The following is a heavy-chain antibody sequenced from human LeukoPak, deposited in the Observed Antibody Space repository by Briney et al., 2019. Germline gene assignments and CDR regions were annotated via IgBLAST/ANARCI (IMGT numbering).Heavy chain of an antibody. CDR2: INHSGST. CDR1: GGSFSGYY. V-gene: IGHV4-34*01. J-gene: IGHJ5*02. D-gene: IGHD2-15*01. CDR3: ASLRSGGSCYNWFDP. Sequence: SETLSLTCAVYGGSFSGYYWSWIRQPPGKGLEWIGEINHSGSTNYNPSLKSRVTISVDTSKNQFSLKLSSVTAADTPVYYCASLRSGGSCYNWFDPWGQGTLVTVSS.